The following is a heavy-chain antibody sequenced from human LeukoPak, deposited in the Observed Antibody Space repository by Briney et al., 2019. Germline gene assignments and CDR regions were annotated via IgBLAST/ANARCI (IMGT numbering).Heavy chain of an antibody. CDR3: ARVAVPEGKWYSSSWLYSYFDY. CDR1: GFTFSSYA. D-gene: IGHD6-13*01. J-gene: IGHJ4*02. CDR2: ISYDGSNK. V-gene: IGHV3-30-3*01. Sequence: GGSLRLSCAASGFTFSSYAMSWVRQAPGKGLEWVAVISYDGSNKYYADSVKGRFTISRDNSKNTLYLQMNSLRAEDTAVYYCARVAVPEGKWYSSSWLYSYFDYWGQGTLVTVSS.